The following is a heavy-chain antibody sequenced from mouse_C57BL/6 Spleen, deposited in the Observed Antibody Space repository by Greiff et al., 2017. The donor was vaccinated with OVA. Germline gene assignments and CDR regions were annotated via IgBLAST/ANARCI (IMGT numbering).Heavy chain of an antibody. V-gene: IGHV5-17*01. CDR1: GFTFSDYG. D-gene: IGHD2-4*01. CDR3: ARGYYDYDGNAMDY. J-gene: IGHJ4*01. Sequence: EVKLVESGGGLVKPGGSLKLSCAASGFTFSDYGMHWVRQAPEKGLEWVAYISSGSSTIYYADTVKGRFTISRDNAKNTLFLQMTSLRSEDTAMYYCARGYYDYDGNAMDYWGQGTSVTVSS. CDR2: ISSGSSTI.